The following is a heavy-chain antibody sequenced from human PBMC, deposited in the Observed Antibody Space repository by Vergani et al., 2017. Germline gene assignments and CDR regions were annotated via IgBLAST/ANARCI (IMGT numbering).Heavy chain of an antibody. CDR2: IIPILNIT. CDR3: ARTVAGLGEWFDP. V-gene: IGHV1-69*02. Sequence: QVQLVQSGSELKKPGASVKVSCKASGGTFSSYSITWVRQAPGQGLEWMGRIIPILNITFYAQKFQGRVAISADKSTSTAYMELSSLISEDTAVYYCARTVAGLGEWFDPWGQGTLVTVSS. J-gene: IGHJ5*02. D-gene: IGHD6-19*01. CDR1: GGTFSSYS.